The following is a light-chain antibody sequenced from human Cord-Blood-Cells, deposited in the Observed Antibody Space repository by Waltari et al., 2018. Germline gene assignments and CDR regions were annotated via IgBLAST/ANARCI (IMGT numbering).Light chain of an antibody. Sequence: QSALTQPPPASGSPGQSVTISCTGTSCDVGGYNYVPWYQPHPGKAPKLMIYEVSKRPSGVPDRFSGSKSGNTASLTVSGLQAEDEADYYCSSYAGSNNVVFGGGTKLTVL. CDR2: EVS. J-gene: IGLJ2*01. V-gene: IGLV2-8*01. CDR3: SSYAGSNNVV. CDR1: SCDVGGYNY.